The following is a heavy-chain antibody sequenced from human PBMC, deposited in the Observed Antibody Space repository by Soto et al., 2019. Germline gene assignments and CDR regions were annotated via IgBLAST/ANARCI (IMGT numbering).Heavy chain of an antibody. CDR1: GYTFTSYY. Sequence: QVQLVQSGAEVKKPGASVKVSCKASGYTFTSYYMHWVRQAPGQGLEWMGIINPSGGSTSYAQKFQGRVPMTRDTSTSTVYMELSSLRSEDTAVYYCARDPRNFYFFDNWGQGTLVTVSS. V-gene: IGHV1-46*01. CDR2: INPSGGST. CDR3: ARDPRNFYFFDN. D-gene: IGHD4-4*01. J-gene: IGHJ4*02.